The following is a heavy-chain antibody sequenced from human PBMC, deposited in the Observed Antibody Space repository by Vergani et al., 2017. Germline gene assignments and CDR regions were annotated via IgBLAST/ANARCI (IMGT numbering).Heavy chain of an antibody. CDR3: VRADGSYFSTPHYFDY. V-gene: IGHV3-7*01. J-gene: IGHJ4*02. CDR2: IKQDGREK. Sequence: EVQLVESGGGLVQPGGSLRLSCAASGFTFSSYWMSWVRQAPGKGLEWVANIKQDGREKHYVDSVKGRFIISRENAKNSLYLQMNSLRVEDTTVYYCVRADGSYFSTPHYFDYWGQGTLVTVSS. CDR1: GFTFSSYW. D-gene: IGHD1-26*01.